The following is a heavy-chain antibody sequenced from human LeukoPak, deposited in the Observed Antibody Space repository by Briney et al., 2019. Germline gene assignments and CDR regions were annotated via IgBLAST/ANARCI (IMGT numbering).Heavy chain of an antibody. Sequence: SQTLSLTCTVSGGSISSGSYYWSWIRQPAGKGLEWIGRIYTSGSTNYNPSLKSRVTISVDTSKNQFSLKLSSVTAADTAVYYCARTDAGYYYYYMDVWAKGPRSPSP. D-gene: IGHD2-21*02. J-gene: IGHJ6*03. CDR2: IYTSGST. V-gene: IGHV4-61*02. CDR1: GGSISSGSYY. CDR3: ARTDAGYYYYYMDV.